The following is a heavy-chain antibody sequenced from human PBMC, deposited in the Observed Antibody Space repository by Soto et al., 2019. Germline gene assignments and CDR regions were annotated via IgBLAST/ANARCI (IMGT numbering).Heavy chain of an antibody. J-gene: IGHJ6*02. V-gene: IGHV1-69*13. CDR3: ARVSPGYSYGYDYYYYGMDV. CDR2: IIPIFGTA. Sequence: GASVKVSCKASGGTFSSYAISWVRQAPGQGLEWLGGIIPIFGTANYAQKFQGRVTITADESTSTAYMELSSLRSEDTAVYYCARVSPGYSYGYDYYYYGMDVWGQGTTVTVSS. D-gene: IGHD5-18*01. CDR1: GGTFSSYA.